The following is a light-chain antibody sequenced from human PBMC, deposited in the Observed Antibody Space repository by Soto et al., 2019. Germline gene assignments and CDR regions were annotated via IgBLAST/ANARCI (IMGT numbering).Light chain of an antibody. CDR3: QHHSRSQVLT. V-gene: IGKV3-20*01. CDR1: LSVANSQ. J-gene: IGKJ4*01. CDR2: GAS. Sequence: EIVLTQSPGTLSLSPGERATLSCRASLSVANSQLVWYQQKPGQAPRLVIYGASTRATGIPDRFTGRGSGTDFTLTISRLEPEDLGVYFCQHHSRSQVLTFGGGTKVHNK.